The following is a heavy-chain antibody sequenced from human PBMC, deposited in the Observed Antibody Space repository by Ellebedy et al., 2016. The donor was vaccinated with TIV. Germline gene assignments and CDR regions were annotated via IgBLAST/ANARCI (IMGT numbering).Heavy chain of an antibody. J-gene: IGHJ5*02. CDR2: ISSSSSYI. CDR3: ARTYYYDSSGREGFDP. Sequence: GESLKISCAASGFTLSSYSMNWVRQAPGKGLEWVSSISSSSSYIYYADSVKGRFTISRDNAKNSLYLQMNSLRAEDTAVYYCARTYYYDSSGREGFDPWGQGTLVTVSS. CDR1: GFTLSSYS. D-gene: IGHD3-22*01. V-gene: IGHV3-21*01.